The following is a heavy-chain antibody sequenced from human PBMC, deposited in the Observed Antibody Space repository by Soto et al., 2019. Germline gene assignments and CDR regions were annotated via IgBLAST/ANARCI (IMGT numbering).Heavy chain of an antibody. CDR1: GFTFSSYW. CDR2: IKQDGSEK. Sequence: GGSLRLSCAASGFTFSSYWMSWVHQAPGKGLEWVANIKQDGSEKYYVDSVKGRFTISRDNAKNSLYLQMNSLRAEDTAVYYCARDQGEDLGELSLPWFDSWGQGTLVTVSS. CDR3: ARDQGEDLGELSLPWFDS. D-gene: IGHD3-16*02. V-gene: IGHV3-7*01. J-gene: IGHJ5*01.